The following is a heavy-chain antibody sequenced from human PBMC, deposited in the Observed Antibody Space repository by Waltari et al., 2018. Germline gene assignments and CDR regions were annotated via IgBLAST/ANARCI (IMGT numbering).Heavy chain of an antibody. V-gene: IGHV3-23*01. CDR2: ISGSGGST. D-gene: IGHD3-10*01. CDR3: AKDRELWFRELLLFDY. CDR1: GFTFSSYA. Sequence: EVQLLESGGGLVQPGGSLRLSCAASGFTFSSYAMSWVRQAPGKGLEWVSAISGSGGSTYYADSVKGRFTISRDNSKNTLYLQMNSLRAEDTAVYYCAKDRELWFRELLLFDYWGQGTTVTVSS. J-gene: IGHJ4*03.